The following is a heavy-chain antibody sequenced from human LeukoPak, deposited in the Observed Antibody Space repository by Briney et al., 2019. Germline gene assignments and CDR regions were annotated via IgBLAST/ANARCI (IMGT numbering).Heavy chain of an antibody. J-gene: IGHJ4*02. Sequence: GASVKVSCKASGYTVTGYYMHWVRQAPGQGLEWMGRINPNSGGTNYAQKFQGRVTMTRDTSISTAYMELSRLRSDDTAVYYCARDRRYYDSSGYYYFDYWGQGTLVTVSS. CDR1: GYTVTGYY. D-gene: IGHD3-22*01. CDR3: ARDRRYYDSSGYYYFDY. CDR2: INPNSGGT. V-gene: IGHV1-2*06.